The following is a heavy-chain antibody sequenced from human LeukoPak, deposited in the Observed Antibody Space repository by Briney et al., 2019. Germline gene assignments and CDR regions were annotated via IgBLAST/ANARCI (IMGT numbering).Heavy chain of an antibody. J-gene: IGHJ4*02. CDR1: GFTFSSYA. D-gene: IGHD5/OR15-5a*01. CDR3: AKEFPLR. CDR2: IDGAFGNST. V-gene: IGHV3-23*01. Sequence: GGSLRLSCAASGFTFSSYAMSWVRQAPGKGLEWVSAIDGAFGNSTYYADSVKGRFTISRDNSKNTLYLQMNSLRAEDTAVYYCAKEFPLRRGQGTLVTVSS.